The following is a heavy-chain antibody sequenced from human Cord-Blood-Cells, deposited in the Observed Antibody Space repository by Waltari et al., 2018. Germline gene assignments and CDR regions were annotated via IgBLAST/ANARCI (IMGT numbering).Heavy chain of an antibody. CDR1: GYTFTAHY. Sequence: QVQLVQSGAEVKKPGAPVTVSCTASGYTFTAHYMHRVRQAPGQGLEWMGWINPNSGGTNYAQKFQGWVTMTRDTSISTAYMELSRLRSDDTAVYYCARGEQDSSSPDYWGQGTLVTVSS. V-gene: IGHV1-2*04. D-gene: IGHD6-13*01. CDR2: INPNSGGT. CDR3: ARGEQDSSSPDY. J-gene: IGHJ4*02.